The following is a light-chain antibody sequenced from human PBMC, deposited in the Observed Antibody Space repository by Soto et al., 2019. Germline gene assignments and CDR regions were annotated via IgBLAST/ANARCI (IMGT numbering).Light chain of an antibody. V-gene: IGLV1-40*01. CDR2: INT. J-gene: IGLJ1*01. CDR3: QSYDSSLSGYV. CDR1: SSNIGAGYD. Sequence: CTGSSSNIGAGYDVHWYQQLPGTAPRRLIFINTNRPSGVPDRFSGSKSGTSASLAITGLQAEDEADYYCQSYDSSLSGYVFGTGTKVTVL.